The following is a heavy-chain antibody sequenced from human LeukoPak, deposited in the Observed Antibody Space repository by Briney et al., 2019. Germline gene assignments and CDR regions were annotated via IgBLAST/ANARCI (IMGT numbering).Heavy chain of an antibody. CDR2: ISGTGGST. CDR1: GFTFSSYA. J-gene: IGHJ4*02. V-gene: IGHV3-23*01. D-gene: IGHD6-13*01. CDR3: AKDAGIGAGGIFEY. Sequence: GGSLRLSCAASGFTFSSYAMSWVRQAPGKGLEWVSAISGTGGSTYHADSVKGRFTISRDNSKNALYLQMNSLRAEDTAVYYCAKDAGIGAGGIFEYWGQGTLVTVSS.